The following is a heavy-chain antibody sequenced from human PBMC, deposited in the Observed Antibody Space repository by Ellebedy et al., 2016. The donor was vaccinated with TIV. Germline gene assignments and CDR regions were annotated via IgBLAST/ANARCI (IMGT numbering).Heavy chain of an antibody. CDR3: ARVYYDFWSGYPPYFDY. CDR1: GGSFSGYY. Sequence: SETLSLXXAVYGGSFSGYYWSWIRQPPGKGLEWIGEINHSGSTNYNPSLKSRVTISVDTSKNQFSLKLSSVTAADTAVYYCARVYYDFWSGYPPYFDYWGQGTLVTVSS. J-gene: IGHJ4*02. D-gene: IGHD3-3*01. V-gene: IGHV4-34*01. CDR2: INHSGST.